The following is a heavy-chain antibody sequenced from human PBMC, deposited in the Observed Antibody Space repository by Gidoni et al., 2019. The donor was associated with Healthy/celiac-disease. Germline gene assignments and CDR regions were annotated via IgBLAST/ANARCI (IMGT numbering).Heavy chain of an antibody. CDR1: GFTFSSYA. CDR3: AKGGSYPWGAFDY. Sequence: EVQLLESGGGLVQPGGSLRLYCAASGFTFSSYAMSWVRRAPGKGLEWVSAISGSGCSTYYADSVKGRFTISRDNSKNTLYLQMNSLRAEDTAVYSCAKGGSYPWGAFDYWGQGTLVTVSS. CDR2: ISGSGCST. V-gene: IGHV3-23*01. J-gene: IGHJ4*02. D-gene: IGHD1-26*01.